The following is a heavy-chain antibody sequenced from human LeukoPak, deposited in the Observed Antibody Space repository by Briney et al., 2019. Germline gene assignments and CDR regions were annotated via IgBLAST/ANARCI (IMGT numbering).Heavy chain of an antibody. CDR3: ASRYSSSWYRAEDY. D-gene: IGHD6-13*01. V-gene: IGHV4-34*01. CDR2: INHSGST. CDR1: GGSFSGYY. Sequence: SETLSLTCAVHGGSFSGYYWSWIRQPPGKGREWIGEINHSGSTNYNPSLKSRVTISVDTSKNQFSLKLRSVTAADTAVYYCASRYSSSWYRAEDYWGQGTLVTVSS. J-gene: IGHJ4*02.